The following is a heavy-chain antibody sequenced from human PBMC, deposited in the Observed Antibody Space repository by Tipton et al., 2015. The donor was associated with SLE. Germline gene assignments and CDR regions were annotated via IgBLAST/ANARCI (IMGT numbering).Heavy chain of an antibody. CDR2: IYHSGST. CDR3: ASSHGYYFDY. CDR1: GGSISSYY. J-gene: IGHJ4*02. V-gene: IGHV4-38-2*02. Sequence: TLSLTCTVSGGSISSYYWGWIRQPPGKGLEWIGSIYHSGSTYYNPSLKSRLTISVDTSKNQFSQKLSSVTAADTAVYYCASSHGYYFDYWGQGTLVTVSS.